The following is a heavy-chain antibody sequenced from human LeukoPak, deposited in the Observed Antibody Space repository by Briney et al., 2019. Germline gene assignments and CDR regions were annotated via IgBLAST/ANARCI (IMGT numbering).Heavy chain of an antibody. CDR1: GFTFSSYE. CDR2: ISSSGSTI. CDR3: ARELWGSSFDY. Sequence: PGGSLRLSCAASGFTFSSYEMNWVRQAPGKGLEWVSYISSSGSTIYYADSVKGRFTISRDNSKNTLYLQMNSLRAVDTAVYYCARELWGSSFDYWGQGTLVTVSS. V-gene: IGHV3-48*03. J-gene: IGHJ4*02. D-gene: IGHD3-16*01.